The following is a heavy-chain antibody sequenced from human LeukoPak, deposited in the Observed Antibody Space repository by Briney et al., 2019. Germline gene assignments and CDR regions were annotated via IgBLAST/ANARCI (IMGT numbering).Heavy chain of an antibody. CDR3: ARAHYCGGDCYWFFEY. Sequence: GGSMRLSCADSGFIIRNDNMKWVRQAPGKGLEWVSYISGSSTTIYYADSVKGRFTISRDNAKNSLYLQMNSLRDEDTAVYYCARAHYCGGDCYWFFEYCGEGTLVTVSS. CDR1: GFIIRNDN. CDR2: ISGSSTTI. D-gene: IGHD2-21*02. V-gene: IGHV3-48*02. J-gene: IGHJ4*02.